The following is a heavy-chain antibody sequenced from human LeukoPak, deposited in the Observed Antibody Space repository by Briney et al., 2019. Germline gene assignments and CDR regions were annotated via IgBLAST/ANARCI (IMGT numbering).Heavy chain of an antibody. CDR1: GGSISSGDYY. J-gene: IGHJ4*02. V-gene: IGHV4-30-4*08. D-gene: IGHD3-22*01. CDR2: IYYSGST. CDR3: ARDLSSGYYRYYFDY. Sequence: SQTLSLTCTVSGGSISSGDYYWSWIRQPPGKGLEWIGYIYYSGSTYYNPSLKSRVTISVDTSKNQFSLKLSSVTAADTAVYYCARDLSSGYYRYYFDYWGRGTLVTVSS.